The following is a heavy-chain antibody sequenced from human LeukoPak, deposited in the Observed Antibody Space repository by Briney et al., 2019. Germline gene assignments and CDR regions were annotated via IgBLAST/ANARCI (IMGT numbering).Heavy chain of an antibody. J-gene: IGHJ4*02. D-gene: IGHD2-21*01. CDR3: ATTARLPDS. Sequence: PSETLSLTCAVSGGSFRGFYWSWIRQPPGKGLEWIGEMHHSGATSYKPSLRSRVTISGGTSKNQFSLNLNSVTAADTAVYYCATTARLPDSWGQGTLVTVSS. CDR2: MHHSGAT. V-gene: IGHV4-34*01. CDR1: GGSFRGFY.